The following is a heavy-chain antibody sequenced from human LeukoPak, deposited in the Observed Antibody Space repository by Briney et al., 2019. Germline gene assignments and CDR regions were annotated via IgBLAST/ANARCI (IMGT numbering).Heavy chain of an antibody. V-gene: IGHV4-34*01. CDR2: INHSGST. CDR3: ARYGYDSSGYYSLDY. D-gene: IGHD3-22*01. J-gene: IGHJ4*02. Sequence: SETLSLTCAVYGGSSSGYYWSWIRQPPGKGLEWIGEINHSGSTNYNPSLKSRVTISVDTSKNQFSLKLSSVTAADTAVYYCARYGYDSSGYYSLDYWGQGTLVTVSS. CDR1: GGSSSGYY.